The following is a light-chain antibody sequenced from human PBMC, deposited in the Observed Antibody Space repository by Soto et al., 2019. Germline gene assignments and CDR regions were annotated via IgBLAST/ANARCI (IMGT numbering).Light chain of an antibody. V-gene: IGKV1-39*01. CDR3: QQSYSTPPT. J-gene: IGKJ5*01. Sequence: DIQMSQSPSSLSASVGDRVTITCRASQSISSYLNWYQQKPGKAPKLLIYAASSLQSGVPSRFSGSGSGTDFTLTISSLQPEDFATYYCQQSYSTPPTFGQGTLLE. CDR2: AAS. CDR1: QSISSY.